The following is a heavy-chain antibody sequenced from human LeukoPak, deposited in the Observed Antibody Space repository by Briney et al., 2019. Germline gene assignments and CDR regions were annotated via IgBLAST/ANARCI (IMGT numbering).Heavy chain of an antibody. CDR1: GYSISSGYY. CDR2: IYYSGST. CDR3: ASAIAVAEGHFDY. D-gene: IGHD6-19*01. Sequence: SETLSLTCTVSGYSISSGYYWGWIRQPPGKGLEWIGSIYYSGSTYYIPSLKSRVTISVDTSKNQFSLKLSSVTAADTAVYYCASAIAVAEGHFDYWGQGTLVTVSS. J-gene: IGHJ4*02. V-gene: IGHV4-38-2*02.